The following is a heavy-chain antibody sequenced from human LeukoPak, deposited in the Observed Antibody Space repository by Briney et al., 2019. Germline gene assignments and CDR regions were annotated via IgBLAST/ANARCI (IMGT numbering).Heavy chain of an antibody. V-gene: IGHV4-61*08. D-gene: IGHD3-22*01. CDR2: VYYSGST. J-gene: IGHJ1*01. CDR1: GGSISSGDYY. Sequence: SQTLSLTXTVSGGSISSGDYYWNWLRQPPGKGLEWFGYVYYSGSTNYSPSLKSRVTISVDTSKNEFSLKLYSVTAADTAVYYCARDSFDSSGSHAEYFQRWGQGTLVTVSS. CDR3: ARDSFDSSGSHAEYFQR.